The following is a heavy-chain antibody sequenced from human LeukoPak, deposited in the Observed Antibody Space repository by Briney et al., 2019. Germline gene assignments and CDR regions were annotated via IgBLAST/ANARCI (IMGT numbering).Heavy chain of an antibody. V-gene: IGHV3-23*01. Sequence: GGSLRLSCAASGFTFSRSDMSWVRQAPGKGLEWVSGISASGRSSLYANSVKGRFTISRDNSGNTLYLEMNSLRAEDTALYYCAXTKGGYDQNYFFDLWGQGNLVTVSS. CDR2: ISASGRSS. J-gene: IGHJ4*02. D-gene: IGHD2-2*01. CDR1: GFTFSRSD. CDR3: AXTKGGYDQNYFFDL.